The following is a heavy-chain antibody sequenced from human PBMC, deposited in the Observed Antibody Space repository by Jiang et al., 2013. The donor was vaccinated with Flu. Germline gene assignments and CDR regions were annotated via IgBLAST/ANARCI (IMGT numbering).Heavy chain of an antibody. V-gene: IGHV6-1*01. J-gene: IGHJ6*02. Sequence: SQTLSLTCAISGDSVSSNGVAWNWIRQSPSRGLEWLGRTYYRSKWYNDYAVSVKSRIIIDPDTSKNQFSLQLNSVTPEDTAVYYCTRDLKEMATVSRDYYYGMDVWGQGTTVTVSS. D-gene: IGHD5-24*01. CDR1: GDSVSSNGVA. CDR3: TRDLKEMATVSRDYYYGMDV. CDR2: TYYRSKWYN.